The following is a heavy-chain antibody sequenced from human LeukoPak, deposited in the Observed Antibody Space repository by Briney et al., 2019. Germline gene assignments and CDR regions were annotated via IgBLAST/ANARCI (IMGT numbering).Heavy chain of an antibody. V-gene: IGHV4-39*01. D-gene: IGHD5-24*01. J-gene: IGHJ4*02. CDR1: GGSISSSSHY. CDR2: IYYSGST. CDR3: GRRDGCIIGFFDY. Sequence: SETLSLTCTVSGGSISSSSHYWGWIRQPPGKGLEWIGSIYYSGSTYYNPSLKSRVTISVDTSKNQFSLKLSSVTAADTAVYYCGRRDGCIIGFFDYWGQGTLVTVSS.